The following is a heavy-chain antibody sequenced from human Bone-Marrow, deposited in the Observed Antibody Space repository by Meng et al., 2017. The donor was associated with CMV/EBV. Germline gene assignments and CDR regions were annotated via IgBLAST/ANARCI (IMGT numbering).Heavy chain of an antibody. CDR1: GGSFSGYY. V-gene: IGHV4-34*01. D-gene: IGHD1-7*01. J-gene: IGHJ3*02. Sequence: SETLSLTCAVYGGSFSGYYWSWIRQPPGKGLEWIGEINHSGSTNYNPSLKSRVTISVDTSKNQFSLKLSSVTAADTAVYYCTRNYRRALDIWGQGTMVTVPS. CDR2: INHSGST. CDR3: TRNYRRALDI.